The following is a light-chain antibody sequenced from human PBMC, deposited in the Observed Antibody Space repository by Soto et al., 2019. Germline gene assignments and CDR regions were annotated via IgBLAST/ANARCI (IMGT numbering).Light chain of an antibody. Sequence: EIVLTQSPGTLSLSPGERATLSCRASQLVVTSYLHWYQHKPGQAPRLLIYGASSRATGIPDRFSGSGSGTDFTLTISRLEPEDFAVYYCQQYGSSPPRLTFGGGTKVDIK. CDR3: QQYGSSPPRLT. V-gene: IGKV3-20*01. CDR2: GAS. J-gene: IGKJ4*01. CDR1: QLVVTSY.